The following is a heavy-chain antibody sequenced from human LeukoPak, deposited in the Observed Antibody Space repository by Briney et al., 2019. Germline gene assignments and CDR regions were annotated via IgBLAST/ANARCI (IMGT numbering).Heavy chain of an antibody. CDR1: GGSISSYY. D-gene: IGHD4-23*01. J-gene: IGHJ3*02. CDR2: IYYSGST. V-gene: IGHV4-59*01. Sequence: PSETLSLTCTVSGGSISSYYWSWIRQPPGKGLEWIGYIYYSGSTNYNPSLKSRVTISVDTSKNQFSLKLSSVTAADTAVYYCARASIPVGDAFDIWGQGTMVTVSS. CDR3: ARASIPVGDAFDI.